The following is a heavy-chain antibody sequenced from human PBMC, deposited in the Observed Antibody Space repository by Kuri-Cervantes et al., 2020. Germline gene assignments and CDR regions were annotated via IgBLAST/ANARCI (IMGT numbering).Heavy chain of an antibody. D-gene: IGHD3-22*01. CDR2: IYYSGST. V-gene: IGHV4-59*01. CDR3: ARTVTMIVVSNSENWFDP. Sequence: SETLSLTCNVSGSSISGNYWSWIRQPPGKGLEWIGYIYYSGSTNYNPSLKSRVTISVDTSKNQFSLKLSSVTAADTAVYYCARTVTMIVVSNSENWFDPWGQGTLVTVSS. CDR1: GSSISGNY. J-gene: IGHJ5*02.